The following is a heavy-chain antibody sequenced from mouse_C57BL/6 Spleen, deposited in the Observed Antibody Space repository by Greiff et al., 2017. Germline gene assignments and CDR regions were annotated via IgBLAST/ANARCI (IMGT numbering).Heavy chain of an antibody. CDR2: IDPETGGT. J-gene: IGHJ3*01. V-gene: IGHV1-15*01. CDR1: GYTFTDYE. D-gene: IGHD1-1*01. Sequence: QVQLKESGAELVRPGASVTLSCKASGYTFTDYEMHWVKQTPVHGLEWIGAIDPETGGTAYNQKFKGKAILTADKSSSTAYMELRGLTSEDSAVYYCTRSSYYYGSSALAYWGHGTLVTVSA. CDR3: TRSSYYYGSSALAY.